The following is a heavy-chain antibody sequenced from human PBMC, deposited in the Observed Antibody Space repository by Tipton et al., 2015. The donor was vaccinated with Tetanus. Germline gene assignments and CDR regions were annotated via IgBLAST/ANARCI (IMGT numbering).Heavy chain of an antibody. V-gene: IGHV4-4*09. J-gene: IGHJ2*01. Sequence: TLSLTCSVSGDSISGYYWSWIRQPPGMGLEWIGHIHSSGTTHYNPSLKSRVSISLDTPKRHFSLRLDSVTAADTAVYYCARPHYQYWYFDLWGRGTLVTVSS. CDR3: ARPHYQYWYFDL. CDR1: GDSISGYY. D-gene: IGHD2-2*01. CDR2: IHSSGTT.